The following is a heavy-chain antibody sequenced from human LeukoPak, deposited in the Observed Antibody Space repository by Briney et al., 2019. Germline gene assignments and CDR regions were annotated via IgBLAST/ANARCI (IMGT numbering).Heavy chain of an antibody. Sequence: SETLSLTCTVSGGSISSSSYYWGWIRQPPGKGLEWIGSIYYSGSTYNNPSLKSRVTISVDTSKNQFSLKLSSVTAADTAVYYCASALVGGTAHFDYWGQGTLVTVSS. D-gene: IGHD1-26*01. CDR1: GGSISSSSYY. CDR2: IYYSGST. CDR3: ASALVGGTAHFDY. J-gene: IGHJ4*02. V-gene: IGHV4-39*01.